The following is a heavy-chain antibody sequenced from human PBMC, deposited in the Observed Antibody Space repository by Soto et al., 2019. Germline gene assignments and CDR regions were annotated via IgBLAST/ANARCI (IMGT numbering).Heavy chain of an antibody. CDR3: ARVGITGTRYYYYYYYMDV. V-gene: IGHV1-18*01. Sequence: QVQLVQSGAEVKKPGASVKVSCKASGYTFTSYGISWVRQAPGQGLEWMGWISAYNGNTNYAQKLQGRVTMTTDTTTSTAYMELRSLRSDDTAVYYCARVGITGTRYYYYYYYMDVWGKGTTVTVSS. CDR2: ISAYNGNT. CDR1: GYTFTSYG. J-gene: IGHJ6*03. D-gene: IGHD1-7*01.